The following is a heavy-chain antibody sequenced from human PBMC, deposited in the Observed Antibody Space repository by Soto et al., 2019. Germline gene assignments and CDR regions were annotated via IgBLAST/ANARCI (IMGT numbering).Heavy chain of an antibody. J-gene: IGHJ6*02. D-gene: IGHD3-10*01. Sequence: HPGGSLRLSCAASGFTFTNYAMSWVRQAPGKGLEWVSGISAGGGSTYYADSVKGRFTISRDDSENTLYLQMSSLRAEDTAVYYCAKVSQYGSGSFIPIYYYYYGMDFWGQRTTVTVSS. CDR3: AKVSQYGSGSFIPIYYYYYGMDF. CDR2: ISAGGGST. CDR1: GFTFTNYA. V-gene: IGHV3-23*01.